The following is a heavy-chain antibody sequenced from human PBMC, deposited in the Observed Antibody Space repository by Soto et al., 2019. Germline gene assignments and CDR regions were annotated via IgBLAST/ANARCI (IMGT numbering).Heavy chain of an antibody. D-gene: IGHD6-19*01. CDR1: GFTFSSYG. CDR2: ISGDTATT. CDR3: AKPLQQWLLQGSGVDV. J-gene: IGHJ6*02. V-gene: IGHV3-23*01. Sequence: GGSLRLSCAASGFTFSSYGMHWVRQAPGKGLEWVAVISGDTATTHYADSVKGRFTISRDNSRDTLYLQMNSLRVEDTAIYYCAKPLQQWLLQGSGVDVWGQGTTVTVSS.